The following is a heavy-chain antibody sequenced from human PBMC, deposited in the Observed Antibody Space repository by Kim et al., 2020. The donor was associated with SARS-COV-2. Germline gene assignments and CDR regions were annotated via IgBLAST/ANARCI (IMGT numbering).Heavy chain of an antibody. CDR3: ARELGITMVRGVIITGDYYYYGMDV. D-gene: IGHD3-10*01. CDR2: INPSGGST. Sequence: ASVKVSCKASGYTFTSYYMHWVRQAPGQGLEWMGIINPSGGSTSYAQKFQGRVTMTRDTSTSTVYMELSSLRSEDTAVYYCARELGITMVRGVIITGDYYYYGMDVWGQGTTVTVSS. CDR1: GYTFTSYY. J-gene: IGHJ6*02. V-gene: IGHV1-46*01.